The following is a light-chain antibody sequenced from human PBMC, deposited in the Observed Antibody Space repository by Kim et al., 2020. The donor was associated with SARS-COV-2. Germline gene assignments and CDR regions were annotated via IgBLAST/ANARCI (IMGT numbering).Light chain of an antibody. CDR2: RDN. CDR1: KLGDKY. J-gene: IGLJ1*01. CDR3: QAWDSSIYV. Sequence: VSPGHTASITCSGDKLGDKYSSWYQQKPGQSPVVVILRDNRRPSGIPERFSGSNSGNTATLTISGTQAMDEADYYCQAWDSSIYVFGTGTKVTVL. V-gene: IGLV3-1*01.